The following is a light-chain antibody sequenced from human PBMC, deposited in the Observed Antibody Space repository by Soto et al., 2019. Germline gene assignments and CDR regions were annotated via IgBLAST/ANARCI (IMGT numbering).Light chain of an antibody. J-gene: IGKJ4*01. Sequence: DVVMTQSPDSLAVSLGERTTINCKSSQSVLHTSNNKNYLAWYQKKPGQPPKLLIYWASTRESGVPDRFSGSGSGTNFTLTISSLQAEDVAAYCCHQYFYTPLTFGGGTEVEIK. CDR3: HQYFYTPLT. CDR2: WAS. CDR1: QSVLHTSNNKNY. V-gene: IGKV4-1*01.